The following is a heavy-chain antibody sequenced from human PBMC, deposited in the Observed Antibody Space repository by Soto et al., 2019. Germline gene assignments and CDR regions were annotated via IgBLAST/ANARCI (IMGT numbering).Heavy chain of an antibody. D-gene: IGHD1-7*01. J-gene: IGHJ4*02. V-gene: IGHV4-4*02. Sequence: LSLTCAVSGGSFTSNNWWTWVRQPPGQGLEWIGEIYRTGSTNYNPSLKSRVTISLDKSEKQISLKVTSLTAADTAVYYCASRDPGTSVDYWGQGTLVTVSS. CDR1: GGSFTSNNW. CDR2: IYRTGST. CDR3: ASRDPGTSVDY.